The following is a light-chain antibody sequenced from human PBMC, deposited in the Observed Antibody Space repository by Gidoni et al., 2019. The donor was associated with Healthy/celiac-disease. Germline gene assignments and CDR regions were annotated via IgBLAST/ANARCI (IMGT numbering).Light chain of an antibody. Sequence: DIEITQSPSSLSASVGYRVTITCRASQGISHYLAWYQQKPGKVPKLLIYAASTLQSGVPSRFRGSGSGTDFTLTISSLQPEDVATYYCQQYNSAPRSFXXXTKLEIK. CDR2: AAS. V-gene: IGKV1-27*01. J-gene: IGKJ2*04. CDR3: QQYNSAPRS. CDR1: QGISHY.